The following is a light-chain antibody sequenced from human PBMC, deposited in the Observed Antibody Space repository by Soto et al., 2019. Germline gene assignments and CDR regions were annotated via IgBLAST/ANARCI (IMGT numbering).Light chain of an antibody. J-gene: IGLJ1*01. CDR2: EVS. Sequence: QSVLTQPASVSGSPGQSITISCTGTSSDVGSYNYVSWYQQHPGKAPKLMIYEVSDRPSGISSRFSGSKSGNTASLTISGLQTEDEADYYCSSYISSSTLFGTGTKVTVL. CDR1: SSDVGSYNY. CDR3: SSYISSSTL. V-gene: IGLV2-14*01.